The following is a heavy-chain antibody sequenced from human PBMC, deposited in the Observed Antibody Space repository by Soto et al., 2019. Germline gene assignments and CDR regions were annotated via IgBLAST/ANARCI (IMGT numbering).Heavy chain of an antibody. V-gene: IGHV4-61*08. CDR1: GGSISSGGYY. CDR3: AREGSTGGFDY. J-gene: IGHJ4*02. D-gene: IGHD2-8*02. CDR2: IYYSGST. Sequence: SETLSLTCTVSGGSISSGGYYWSWIRQHPGKGLEWIGYIYYSGSTNYNPSLKSRVTISLDTSKNQFSLKLNSVTAADTAVYYCAREGSTGGFDYWGQGNMVTLSS.